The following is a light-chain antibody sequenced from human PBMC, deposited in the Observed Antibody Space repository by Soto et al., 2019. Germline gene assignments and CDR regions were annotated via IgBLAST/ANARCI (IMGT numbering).Light chain of an antibody. V-gene: IGLV2-23*01. CDR1: SSDVGSYNL. CDR2: EGS. Sequence: QSALTQSASVSGSPGQSITISCTGTSSDVGSYNLVSWYQQHPGNAPKLMIYEGSKRPSGVSNRFSASKSGNTASLTISGLQAEDEADYYCCSYAGVSTYVVFGGGTKVTVL. J-gene: IGLJ2*01. CDR3: CSYAGVSTYVV.